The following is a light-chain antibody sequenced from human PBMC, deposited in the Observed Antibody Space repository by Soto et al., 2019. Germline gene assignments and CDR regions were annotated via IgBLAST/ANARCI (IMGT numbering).Light chain of an antibody. CDR3: SSYAGNKRVVV. Sequence: QSALTQPPSASGSPGQSVTISCTGTSSDVGGSNYVSWFQQLPGKAPKLMIYEVTKRYLGVPDRFSGSKSGNTAFLTVSGLQAEDEADYYCSSYAGNKRVVVFGGGTKLTVL. V-gene: IGLV2-8*01. CDR1: SSDVGGSNY. J-gene: IGLJ2*01. CDR2: EVT.